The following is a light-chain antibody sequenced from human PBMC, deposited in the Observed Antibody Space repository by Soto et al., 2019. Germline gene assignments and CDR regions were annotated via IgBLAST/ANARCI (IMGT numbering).Light chain of an antibody. CDR2: DAS. Sequence: AIPLTQSPSSLSASVGDRVTISCRASQGISSVLAWYQQKPGKAPKLLIFDASSLQSGVPSRFSGSGSGTDVTLTISSLQPEDFATYYCQHFNSYPLTFGGGTKVEIK. CDR1: QGISSV. V-gene: IGKV1-13*02. CDR3: QHFNSYPLT. J-gene: IGKJ4*01.